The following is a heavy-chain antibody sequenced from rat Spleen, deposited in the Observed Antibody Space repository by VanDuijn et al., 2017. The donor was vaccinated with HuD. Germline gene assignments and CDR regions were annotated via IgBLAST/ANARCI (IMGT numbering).Heavy chain of an antibody. V-gene: IGHV5-7*01. CDR1: GFTFSDYN. Sequence: EVQLVESGGGLVQPGRSLKLSCAASGFTFSDYNMAWVRQGPKKGLEWVATISYDGSGTYYRDSVQGRFTISRDNAQNTLYLQMDSLRSEDTATYYCARPDRVYAWFAYWGQGTLVTVSS. CDR3: ARPDRVYAWFAY. CDR2: ISYDGSGT. D-gene: IGHD1-4*01. J-gene: IGHJ3*01.